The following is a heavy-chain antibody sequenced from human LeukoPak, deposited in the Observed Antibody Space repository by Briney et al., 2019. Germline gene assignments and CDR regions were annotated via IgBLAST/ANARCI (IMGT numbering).Heavy chain of an antibody. CDR3: AREMGRELHLHFGY. D-gene: IGHD1-26*01. V-gene: IGHV1-2*04. Sequence: ASVKVSCKASGYTFTGYYMHWVRQAPGQGLEWMGWINPNSGGTNYAQKFQGWVTMTRDTSISTAYMELSRLRSDDTAVYYCAREMGRELHLHFGYWGQGTLVTVSS. CDR1: GYTFTGYY. J-gene: IGHJ4*02. CDR2: INPNSGGT.